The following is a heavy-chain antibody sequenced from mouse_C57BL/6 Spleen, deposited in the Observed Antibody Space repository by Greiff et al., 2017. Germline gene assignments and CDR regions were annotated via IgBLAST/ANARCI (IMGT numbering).Heavy chain of an antibody. CDR1: GYSITSGYD. D-gene: IGHD2-1*01. CDR2: KSYSSST. V-gene: IGHV3-1*01. CDR3: ARVDGMDAMDY. Sequence: EVQLQESGPGMVKPSQSLSLTCTVTGYSITSGYDWHWIRHSPGNILEWMGFKSYSSSTNYNQSLKSRISITKDTSKSHFYLKLNSVTSEDTATYYCARVDGMDAMDYWGQGTSVTVSS. J-gene: IGHJ4*01.